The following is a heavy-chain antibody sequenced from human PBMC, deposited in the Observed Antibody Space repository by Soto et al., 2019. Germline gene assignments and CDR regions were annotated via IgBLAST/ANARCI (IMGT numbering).Heavy chain of an antibody. Sequence: GESLKISCKGSGDSFTSYWIGWVRQMPGKGLEWMGIIYPGDSDTRYSPSFQGQVTISADKSISTAYLQWSSLKASDTAMYYCARMNGYDFWSGYYMRYLFDPWGQGTLVTVSS. V-gene: IGHV5-51*01. CDR1: GDSFTSYW. J-gene: IGHJ5*02. CDR3: ARMNGYDFWSGYYMRYLFDP. CDR2: IYPGDSDT. D-gene: IGHD3-3*01.